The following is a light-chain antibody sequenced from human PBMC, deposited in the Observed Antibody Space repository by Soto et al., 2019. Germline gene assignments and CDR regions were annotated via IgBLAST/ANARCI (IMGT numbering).Light chain of an antibody. Sequence: DIQMTQSPSTLSASVGDRVTITCRASQSISSWLAWYQQKPGKAPNLLIYEASRLESAVPSRFTGSASGTEFTLTINRLQPDDFAAYFCQQNSSYPETFGQGTKVEIK. CDR1: QSISSW. CDR3: QQNSSYPET. V-gene: IGKV1-5*03. CDR2: EAS. J-gene: IGKJ1*01.